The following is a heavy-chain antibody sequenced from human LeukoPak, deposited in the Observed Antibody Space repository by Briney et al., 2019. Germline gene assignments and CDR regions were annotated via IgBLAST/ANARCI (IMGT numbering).Heavy chain of an antibody. CDR1: GGSFSGYY. CDR2: INHSGST. J-gene: IGHJ6*03. CDR3: AGFYMDV. Sequence: SETLSLTCAVYGGSFSGYYWSWFRQPPGKGLEWIGEINHSGSTNYNPSLKSRVTISVDTSKNQFSLKLSSVTAADTAVYYCAGFYMDVWGKGTTVTISS. V-gene: IGHV4-34*01.